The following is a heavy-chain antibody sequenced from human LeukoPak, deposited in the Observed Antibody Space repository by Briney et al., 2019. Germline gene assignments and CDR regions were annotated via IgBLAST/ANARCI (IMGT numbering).Heavy chain of an antibody. J-gene: IGHJ4*02. V-gene: IGHV3-33*01. Sequence: SGGSLRLSCVASGFTFSSYGMHWVRQAPGKGLEWVAIIWFDGSNKDYADSVKGRFTISRDNSKKTLYLQTNSLRADDTAVYYCARGIGTVARYYFDYWGQGILVTVSS. CDR3: ARGIGTVARYYFDY. D-gene: IGHD1-1*01. CDR1: GFTFSSYG. CDR2: IWFDGSNK.